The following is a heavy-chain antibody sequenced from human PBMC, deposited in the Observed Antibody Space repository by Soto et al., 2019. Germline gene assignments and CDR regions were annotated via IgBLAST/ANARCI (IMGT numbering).Heavy chain of an antibody. V-gene: IGHV4-61*01. J-gene: IGHJ4*02. Sequence: SETLSLTCTVSGGSVPSGSYYWSWIRQPPGKGLEWIGYIYYSGSTNNNPSLYNPSLKSRVTISVDTSKNQISLKLRSVTAADTAVYYCARDQGIAVAVFDYWGQGTLVTVSS. CDR3: ARDQGIAVAVFDY. CDR1: GGSVPSGSYY. D-gene: IGHD6-19*01. CDR2: IYYSGST.